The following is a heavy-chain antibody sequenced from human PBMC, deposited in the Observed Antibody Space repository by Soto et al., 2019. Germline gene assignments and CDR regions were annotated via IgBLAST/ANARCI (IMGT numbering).Heavy chain of an antibody. V-gene: IGHV3-7*03. CDR2: IKEDGSEK. J-gene: IGHJ4*02. D-gene: IGHD4-4*01. Sequence: GGSLRLSCVVSGFSFRNYWMSWVRQDPGKGLEWVANIKEDGSEKYYMDSVKGRFTISRDNAKNSLYLQMNSLRDEDTAVYYCTTDRFYSPVDQWGQGTPVTVSS. CDR3: TTDRFYSPVDQ. CDR1: GFSFRNYW.